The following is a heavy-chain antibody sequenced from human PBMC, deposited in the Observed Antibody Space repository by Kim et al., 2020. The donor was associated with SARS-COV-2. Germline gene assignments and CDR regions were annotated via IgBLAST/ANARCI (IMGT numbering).Heavy chain of an antibody. J-gene: IGHJ3*02. D-gene: IGHD3-9*01. Sequence: RVTISVDTSKNQFSLKLSSVTAADTAVYYCARFRYILTGYYHPPDAFDIWGQGTMVTVSS. V-gene: IGHV4-59*01. CDR3: ARFRYILTGYYHPPDAFDI.